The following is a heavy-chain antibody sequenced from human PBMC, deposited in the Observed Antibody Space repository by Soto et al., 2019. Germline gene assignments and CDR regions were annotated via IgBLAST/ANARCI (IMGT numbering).Heavy chain of an antibody. J-gene: IGHJ3*02. V-gene: IGHV2-5*02. D-gene: IGHD6-13*01. CDR1: GFSLSTSGVG. CDR3: AHRLAHSTYHDAFDI. Sequence: QITLKESGPTLVKPTQPLTLTCTFSGFSLSTSGVGVGWIRQPPGKALEWLALIYWDDDKRYSPSLKSRLTITKDTSKNQVVLTMTNMDPVDTATYYCAHRLAHSTYHDAFDIWGQGTMVTVSS. CDR2: IYWDDDK.